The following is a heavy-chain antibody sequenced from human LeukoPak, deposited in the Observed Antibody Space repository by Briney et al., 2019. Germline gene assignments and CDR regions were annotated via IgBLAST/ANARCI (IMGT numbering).Heavy chain of an antibody. CDR3: AREGGYWDYYYYYMDV. V-gene: IGHV4-39*07. CDR1: GGSISSSSYY. D-gene: IGHD3-22*01. Sequence: SETLSLTCTVSGGSISSSSYYWGWIRQPPGKGLEWIGSIYYSGSTYYNPSLKSRVTISVDTSKNQFSLKLSSVIAADTAVYYCAREGGYWDYYYYYMDVWGKGTTVTVSS. CDR2: IYYSGST. J-gene: IGHJ6*03.